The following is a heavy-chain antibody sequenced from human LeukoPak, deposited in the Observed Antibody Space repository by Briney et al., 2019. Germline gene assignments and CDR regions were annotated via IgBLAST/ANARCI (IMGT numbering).Heavy chain of an antibody. CDR1: GVSFSGYY. CDR2: INHSGGT. V-gene: IGHV4-34*01. CDR3: ARGPGGSFTFDY. Sequence: SETLSLTCAVYGVSFSGYYWSWIRQAPGKGLEWIGEINHSGGTNYHACLKSRVTISVDTSKNQFSLRLSSVTAADTAVYSCARGPGGSFTFDYWGQGTLVTVA. J-gene: IGHJ4*02. D-gene: IGHD3-10*01.